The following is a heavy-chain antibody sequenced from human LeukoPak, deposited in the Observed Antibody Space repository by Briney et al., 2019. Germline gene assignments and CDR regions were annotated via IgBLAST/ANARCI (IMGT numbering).Heavy chain of an antibody. CDR3: ARDLVVEVPPSLGY. CDR2: IVPLLDTT. D-gene: IGHD3-16*01. V-gene: IGHV1-69*04. Sequence: GASVKVSCKASGGSFRNYAMHWVRQAPGQGLEWMGRIVPLLDTTDYAQKFQGRLTIAADKSTNTAYMEVTSLRPDDTAVYFCARDLVVEVPPSLGYWGQGTLVTVSS. J-gene: IGHJ4*02. CDR1: GGSFRNYA.